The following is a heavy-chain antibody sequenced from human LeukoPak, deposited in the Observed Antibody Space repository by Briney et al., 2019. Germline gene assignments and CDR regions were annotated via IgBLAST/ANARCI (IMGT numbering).Heavy chain of an antibody. CDR2: ISTDGAVT. Sequence: PGGSLRLSCAASGFTFTSVWMHWFRQAPGRGLVWISRISTDGAVTGYADSVKGRFTISRDNAKNTLYLQMNSLRAEDTAVYYCARDRTTVILFDNWGQGALVTVSS. D-gene: IGHD4-17*01. V-gene: IGHV3-74*01. CDR1: GFTFTSVW. CDR3: ARDRTTVILFDN. J-gene: IGHJ4*02.